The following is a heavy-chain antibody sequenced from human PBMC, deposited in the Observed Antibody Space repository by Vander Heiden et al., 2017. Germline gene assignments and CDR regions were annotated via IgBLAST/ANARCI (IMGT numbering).Heavy chain of an antibody. V-gene: IGHV1-18*01. Sequence: QVQLVQSGAEVKKPGASVKVPCKASGYTFTSYGISWVRQAPGQGLEWMGWISAYNGKTNYAQKLQGRVTMTTDTSTSTADMELRSLRSDEKAVDYCARELDDDSSGHPGGDDWCQGTMVTVCS. CDR1: GYTFTSYG. CDR3: ARELDDDSSGHPGGDD. J-gene: IGHJ4*02. CDR2: ISAYNGKT. D-gene: IGHD3-22*01.